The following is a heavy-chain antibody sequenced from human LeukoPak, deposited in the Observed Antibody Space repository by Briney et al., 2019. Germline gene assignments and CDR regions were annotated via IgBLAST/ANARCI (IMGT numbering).Heavy chain of an antibody. CDR2: INPNSGNT. D-gene: IGHD3-16*01. CDR3: ARDTKRSRARWENLGIDP. CDR1: GYTFTGYY. Sequence: GASVKVSCKASGYTFTGYYMHWVRQAPGQGLEWMGWINPNSGNTNYAQKLQGRVTMTTDTSTSTAYMELRSLRSDDTAVYYCARDTKRSRARWENLGIDPWGQGALVTVSS. J-gene: IGHJ5*02. V-gene: IGHV1-18*04.